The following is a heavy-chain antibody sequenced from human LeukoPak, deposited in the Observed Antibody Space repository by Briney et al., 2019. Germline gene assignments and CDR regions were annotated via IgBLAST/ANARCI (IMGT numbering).Heavy chain of an antibody. Sequence: GGSLRLSCAASGFTFSNAWMSWVRQAPGKGLEWVAVASYDGGYKYYADSVKGRFTISRDNSKNTLYLQMNSLRAEDTAVYYCAKDRSPKLLVLEYWGQGTLVTVSS. D-gene: IGHD3-10*01. J-gene: IGHJ4*02. CDR3: AKDRSPKLLVLEY. CDR1: GFTFSNAW. V-gene: IGHV3-30*18. CDR2: ASYDGGYK.